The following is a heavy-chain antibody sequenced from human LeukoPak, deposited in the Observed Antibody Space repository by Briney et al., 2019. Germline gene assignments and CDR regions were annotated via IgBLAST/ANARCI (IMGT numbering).Heavy chain of an antibody. CDR3: ARDGLRRPPTPYCGGDCPLDY. CDR1: GFTFVDYA. Sequence: GGSLRLSCAASGFTFVDYAMSWVRQTPGKGLEWVSDTNLDGGRTGYADSVKGRFTISRVNDKKSLFLQMNSLRVEDTAMYYCARDGLRRPPTPYCGGDCPLDYWGQGTLVSVSS. J-gene: IGHJ4*02. D-gene: IGHD2-21*02. CDR2: TNLDGGRT. V-gene: IGHV3-20*04.